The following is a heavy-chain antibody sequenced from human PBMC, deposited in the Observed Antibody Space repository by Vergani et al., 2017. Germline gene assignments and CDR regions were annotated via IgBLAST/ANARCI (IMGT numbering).Heavy chain of an antibody. CDR3: ARLGDGYYYHGFDI. Sequence: EVQLVQSGAELKKPGESLKISCKGSGYNFPNYWIGWVRQMPGKGLEWMGSIYPDDSDTRYSPSFQGQVTISGDKSISTAYLQWYSLQASDTAMYYCARLGDGYYYHGFDIWGQGTAVTVSS. D-gene: IGHD3-3*01. CDR2: IYPDDSDT. CDR1: GYNFPNYW. V-gene: IGHV5-51*03. J-gene: IGHJ3*02.